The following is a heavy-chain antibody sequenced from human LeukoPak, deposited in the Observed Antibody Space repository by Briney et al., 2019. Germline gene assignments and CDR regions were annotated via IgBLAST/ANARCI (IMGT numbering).Heavy chain of an antibody. CDR3: AKSYGSGSYYPDY. Sequence: GGSLRLSCAASGFSFNIYAMNWVRQAPGKGLEWVSTISGNDGSTYYADSVKGRLTISRDNFKNTLFLHMNNLRAEDTAVYYCAKSYGSGSYYPDYWGQGTLVTVSS. J-gene: IGHJ4*02. D-gene: IGHD3-10*01. V-gene: IGHV3-23*01. CDR2: ISGNDGST. CDR1: GFSFNIYA.